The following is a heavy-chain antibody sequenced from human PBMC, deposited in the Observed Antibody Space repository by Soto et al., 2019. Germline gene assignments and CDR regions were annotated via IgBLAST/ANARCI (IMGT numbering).Heavy chain of an antibody. CDR3: AKILTGYYGMDV. CDR1: GFTFSSYG. D-gene: IGHD3-9*01. CDR2: ISYDGSNK. J-gene: IGHJ6*02. Sequence: QVQLVESGGGVVQPGRSLRLSCAASGFTFSSYGMHWVRQAPGKGLEWVAVISYDGSNKYYADSVKGRFTISRDNSKNTLYLQMTSLRAEDTAVYYCAKILTGYYGMDVWGQGTTVTVSS. V-gene: IGHV3-30*18.